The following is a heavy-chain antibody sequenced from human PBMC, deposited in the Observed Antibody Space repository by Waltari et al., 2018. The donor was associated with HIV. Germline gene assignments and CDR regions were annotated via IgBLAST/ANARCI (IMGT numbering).Heavy chain of an antibody. CDR1: GDTFTQDA. Sequence: QVQLVQSGAEVKKPGASVKVSCKASGDTFTQDALHWVRQAPGQRPEWMGWINPDNGYTGYSQKFQGRVTITTDTSARTAYMELSSLRSEDTAVYYCARDKPQTQILGVITAAFDIWGQGTEVTVSS. D-gene: IGHD1-26*01. J-gene: IGHJ3*02. CDR3: ARDKPQTQILGVITAAFDI. CDR2: INPDNGYT. V-gene: IGHV1-3*01.